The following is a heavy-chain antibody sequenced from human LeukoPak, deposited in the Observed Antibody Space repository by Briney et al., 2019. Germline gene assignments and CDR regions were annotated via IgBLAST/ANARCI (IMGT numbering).Heavy chain of an antibody. CDR2: ISYDGSNK. D-gene: IGHD4-23*01. CDR3: AKRGDYGGNSPFDY. J-gene: IGHJ4*02. CDR1: GFTFSSYG. V-gene: IGHV3-30*18. Sequence: GGSLRLSCAASGFTFSSYGMHWVRQAPGKGLEWVAVISYDGSNKYYADSVKGRFTISRDNSKNTLYLQMNSLRAEDTAVYYCAKRGDYGGNSPFDYWGQGTLVTVSS.